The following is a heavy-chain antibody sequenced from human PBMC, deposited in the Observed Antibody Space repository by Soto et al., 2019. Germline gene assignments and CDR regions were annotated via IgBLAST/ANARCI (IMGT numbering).Heavy chain of an antibody. CDR2: TYYRSKWYN. V-gene: IGHV6-1*01. Sequence: SQTLSLTCAISGDSVSINSAAWNWIRQSPSRGLEWLGRTYYRSKWYNDYAVSVKSRITINPDTSKNQFSLQLNSVTPEDTAVYYCATAQGISAAKLNYFGMDVWGQGATVTVTS. CDR1: GDSVSINSAA. J-gene: IGHJ6*02. CDR3: ATAQGISAAKLNYFGMDV.